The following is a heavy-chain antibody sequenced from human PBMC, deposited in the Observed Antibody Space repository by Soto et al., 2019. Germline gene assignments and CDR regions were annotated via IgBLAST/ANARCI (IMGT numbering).Heavy chain of an antibody. CDR2: ISYDGSNK. CDR3: AKGLDTETQYYYYYYMDV. D-gene: IGHD5-18*01. Sequence: GGSLRLSCAASGFTFSSYGMHWVRQAPGKGLEWVAVISYDGSNKYYADSVKGRFTISRDNSKNTLYLQMNSLRAEDTAVYFCAKGLDTETQYYYYYYMDVWGKGTTVTVSS. V-gene: IGHV3-30*18. J-gene: IGHJ6*03. CDR1: GFTFSSYG.